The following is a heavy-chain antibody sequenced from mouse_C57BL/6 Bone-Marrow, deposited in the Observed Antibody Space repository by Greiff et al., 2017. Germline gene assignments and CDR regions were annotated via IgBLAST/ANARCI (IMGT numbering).Heavy chain of an antibody. D-gene: IGHD2-3*01. J-gene: IGHJ3*01. CDR3: ARNSRLSFAY. CDR1: GYTFTSYW. CDR2: IHPNSGST. V-gene: IGHV1-64*01. Sequence: VKLQESGAELVKPGASVKLSCKASGYTFTSYWMHWVKQRPGQGLEWIGMIHPNSGSTNYNEKFKSKATLTVDKSSSTAYMQLSSLTSEDSAVYYCARNSRLSFAYWGQGTLVTVSA.